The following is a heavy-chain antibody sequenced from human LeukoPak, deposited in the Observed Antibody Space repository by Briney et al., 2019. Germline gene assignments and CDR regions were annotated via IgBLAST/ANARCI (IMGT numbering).Heavy chain of an antibody. CDR2: IGTAGDP. Sequence: PGGSLRLSCAASGFAFSSYDMHWVRPATGKGLEWVSAIGTAGDPYYPGSVKGRFTISRENAKNSLYLQMNSLRAGDTAVYYCARGYSSGWYDYWGQGTQVTVSS. CDR1: GFAFSSYD. V-gene: IGHV3-13*05. D-gene: IGHD6-19*01. CDR3: ARGYSSGWYDY. J-gene: IGHJ4*02.